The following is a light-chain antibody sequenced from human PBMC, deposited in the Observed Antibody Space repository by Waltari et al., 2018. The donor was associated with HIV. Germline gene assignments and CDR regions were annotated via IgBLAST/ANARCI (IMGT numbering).Light chain of an antibody. V-gene: IGKV3D-15*01. Sequence: EIVLTQSPGTLSLSPGERATLSCRASQSISSSLAWYQQKPGRAPRLLIYDASNRATGIPARFSGSGSGTEFTLTISSLQSEDFAVYYCQQYNNWPPYTFGQGTKLEIK. CDR3: QQYNNWPPYT. J-gene: IGKJ2*01. CDR1: QSISSS. CDR2: DAS.